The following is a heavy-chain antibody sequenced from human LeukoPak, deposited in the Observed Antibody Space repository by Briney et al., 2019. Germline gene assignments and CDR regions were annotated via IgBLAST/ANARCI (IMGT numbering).Heavy chain of an antibody. V-gene: IGHV3-33*06. CDR1: GFTFSDYG. CDR3: AKPEGNFWSGFDY. Sequence: GMSLRLSCTASGFTFSDYGMHWVRQAPGKGLEWVAVIWYDGKNKYYADSVKGRFTISRDNSKNTMYLQLNSPRVEDTAVYYCAKPEGNFWSGFDYWGQGTLVTVSS. J-gene: IGHJ4*02. CDR2: IWYDGKNK. D-gene: IGHD3-3*01.